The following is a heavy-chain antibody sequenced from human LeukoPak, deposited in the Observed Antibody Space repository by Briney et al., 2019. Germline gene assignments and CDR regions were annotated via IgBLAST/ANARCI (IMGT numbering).Heavy chain of an antibody. CDR2: ISASGGNS. D-gene: IGHD1-26*01. CDR1: GFTFSDSA. V-gene: IGHV3-23*01. CDR3: ARDIELSC. Sequence: GGSLRLSCEASGFTFSDSAMSWVRQASGRGLEWVSLISASGGNSYYADSVKGRFTVSRDSSKNTLHLQMNSLRAEDTAVYYCARDIELSCWGQGTLVTVSS. J-gene: IGHJ4*02.